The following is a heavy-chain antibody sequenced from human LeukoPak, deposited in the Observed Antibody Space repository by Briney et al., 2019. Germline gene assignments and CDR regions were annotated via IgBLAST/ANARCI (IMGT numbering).Heavy chain of an antibody. V-gene: IGHV3-20*04. J-gene: IGHJ4*02. CDR3: ARSRDGYNLGGLDY. Sequence: GGSLRLSCAASGFTFNNYGMNWVRQTPGKGLEWVSRISWNGGSTRYADSVKGRFTISRDNSKNTLYLQMNSLRAEDTAVYYCARSRDGYNLGGLDYWGQGTLVTVSS. CDR1: GFTFNNYG. CDR2: ISWNGGST. D-gene: IGHD5-24*01.